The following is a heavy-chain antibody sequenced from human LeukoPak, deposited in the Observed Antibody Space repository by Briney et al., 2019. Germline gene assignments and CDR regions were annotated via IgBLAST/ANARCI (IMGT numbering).Heavy chain of an antibody. CDR3: ASCTVTTWDY. J-gene: IGHJ4*02. V-gene: IGHV3-30*04. CDR1: GFTFSSYA. D-gene: IGHD4-17*01. CDR2: ISYDGSNK. Sequence: PGGSLRLSCAASGFTFSSYAMHWVRQAPGKGLEWVAVISYDGSNKYYADSVKGRFTISRGNSKNTLYLQMNSLRAEDTAVYYCASCTVTTWDYWGQGTLVTVSS.